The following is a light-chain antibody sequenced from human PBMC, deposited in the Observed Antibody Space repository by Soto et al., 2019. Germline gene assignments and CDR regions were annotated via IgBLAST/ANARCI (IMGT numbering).Light chain of an antibody. CDR3: QQYTSYSRT. CDR2: KAS. V-gene: IGKV1-5*03. CDR1: QGISSS. Sequence: DIQMTQSPSTLSASVGDRVTITCRASQGISSSLAWYQQKPGKAPKLLIYKASSLESGVPSRFSGSGSGTEFTLTITSLQPDDFATYYCQQYTSYSRTFGQGTKVDIK. J-gene: IGKJ1*01.